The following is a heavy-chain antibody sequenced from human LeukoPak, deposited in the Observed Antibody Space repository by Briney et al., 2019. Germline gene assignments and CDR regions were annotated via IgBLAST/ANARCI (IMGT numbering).Heavy chain of an antibody. CDR1: GFTFSSNW. CDR2: MDTDGSNI. Sequence: GGSLRLSCVASGFTFSSNWMHWVRQAPGKGLVWVACMDTDGSNINYADSVKGRFTISRDNAKNTLYLQMNSLRAEDTAVYFSARGGDGYNGPFFNWGQGTLVTVSS. D-gene: IGHD5-12*01. J-gene: IGHJ4*02. CDR3: ARGGDGYNGPFFN. V-gene: IGHV3-74*01.